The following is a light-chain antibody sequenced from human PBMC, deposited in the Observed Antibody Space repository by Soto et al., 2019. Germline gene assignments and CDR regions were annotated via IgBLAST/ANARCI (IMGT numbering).Light chain of an antibody. CDR3: QHYDIWPLT. V-gene: IGKV3-20*01. CDR2: GAS. Sequence: EIVLTQSPGTLSLSPGERATLSCRASQSVSSSYLAWYQQKPGQAPRLLIYGASSRATGIPDRFSGSGSGTDFTLTISRLEPEDFAVYFCQHYDIWPLTFGGGTKVEIK. J-gene: IGKJ4*01. CDR1: QSVSSSY.